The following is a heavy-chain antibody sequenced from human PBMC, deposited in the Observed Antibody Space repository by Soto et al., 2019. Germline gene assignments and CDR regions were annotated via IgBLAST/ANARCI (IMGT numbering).Heavy chain of an antibody. Sequence: QVQLQESGPGLVKPSQTLSLTCTVSGGSISSGGYYWSWIRQHPGKGLEWIGYIYYSGSTSYNPSLQRRVTVTLDTSQNQFSLALSSVTAAATAVYYCARDGIVPNNWFDPWGQGTLVTVSS. CDR1: GGSISSGGYY. D-gene: IGHD1-26*01. J-gene: IGHJ5*02. CDR3: ARDGIVPNNWFDP. V-gene: IGHV4-31*03. CDR2: IYYSGST.